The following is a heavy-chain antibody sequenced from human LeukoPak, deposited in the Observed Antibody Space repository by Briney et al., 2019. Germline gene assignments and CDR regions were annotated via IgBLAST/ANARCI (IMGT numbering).Heavy chain of an antibody. D-gene: IGHD3-3*01. CDR3: AREKRDFWSGYYYGMDV. CDR1: GFTFSSYS. V-gene: IGHV3-21*01. CDR2: ISSSSSYI. Sequence: GGSLRLSCAASGFTFSSYSMNWVRQAPGKGLEWVSSISSSSSYIYYADSVKGRFTISRDNAKNSLYLQMNSLRAEDTAVYYCAREKRDFWSGYYYGMDVWGQGTTVTVSS. J-gene: IGHJ6*02.